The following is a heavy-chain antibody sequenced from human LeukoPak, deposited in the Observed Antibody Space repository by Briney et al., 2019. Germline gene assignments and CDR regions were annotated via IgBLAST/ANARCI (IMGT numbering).Heavy chain of an antibody. J-gene: IGHJ4*02. V-gene: IGHV4-59*11. CDR2: IFHTGST. CDR3: AKEGGPARPGLDS. D-gene: IGHD6-6*01. CDR1: GSSMTSHY. Sequence: SETLSLTCTVSGSSMTSHYWTWMRQDPGKGLEWIGNIFHTGSTSYNPALESRVTISLDTSNNQFSLKMTSVTPADTAVYYCAKEGGPARPGLDSWGQGTLVTVSS.